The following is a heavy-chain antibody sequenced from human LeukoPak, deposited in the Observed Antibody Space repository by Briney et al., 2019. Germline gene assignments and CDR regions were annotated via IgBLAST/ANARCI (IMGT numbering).Heavy chain of an antibody. Sequence: SETLSLTCTVSGGSISSYYWSWIRQHPGKGLEWIGYIYYSGSTNYNPSLKSRVTISVDTSKNQFSLKLSSVTAADTAVYYCARQGDDFWSGYGLDYWGQGTLVTVSS. V-gene: IGHV4-59*08. CDR1: GGSISSYY. D-gene: IGHD3-3*01. CDR3: ARQGDDFWSGYGLDY. CDR2: IYYSGST. J-gene: IGHJ4*02.